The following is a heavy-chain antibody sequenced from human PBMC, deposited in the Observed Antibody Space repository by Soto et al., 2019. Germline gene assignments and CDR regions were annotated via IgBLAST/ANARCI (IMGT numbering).Heavy chain of an antibody. CDR2: IYHSGST. V-gene: IGHV4-4*02. CDR1: GASISSSHW. Sequence: QVQLQESGPGLVKPSGTLSLTCAVSGASISSSHWWSWVRHPPGKGLEWIGEIYHSGSTYYNASLKSRVAISLDKSKNQFSLKLRSVTAADTAVYYCVRKDYSDWFFDLWGRGTLVTVSS. J-gene: IGHJ2*01. CDR3: VRKDYSDWFFDL. D-gene: IGHD4-4*01.